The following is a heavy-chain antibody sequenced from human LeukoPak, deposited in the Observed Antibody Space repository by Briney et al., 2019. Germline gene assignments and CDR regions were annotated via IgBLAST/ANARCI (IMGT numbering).Heavy chain of an antibody. V-gene: IGHV1-69*06. CDR1: GGTFSSYA. J-gene: IGHJ6*03. CDR2: IIPIFGTA. D-gene: IGHD6-13*01. Sequence: ASVKVSCKASGGTFSSYAISWVRQAPGQGLEWMGGIIPIFGTANYAQKFQGRVTITADKSTSTAYMELSSLRSEDTAVYHCARGIAAACMPSGHYYYYYMDVWGKGTTVTVSS. CDR3: ARGIAAACMPSGHYYYYYMDV.